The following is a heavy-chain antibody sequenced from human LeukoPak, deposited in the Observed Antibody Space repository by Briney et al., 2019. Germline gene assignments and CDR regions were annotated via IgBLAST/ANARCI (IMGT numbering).Heavy chain of an antibody. Sequence: AASVKVSCKASGYTFTSYYMHWMRQAPGQGLEWMGIINPSGSSTSYAQKFQGRVTMTRGTSTRTVNMELRSLRSEDTPVYYCATARRRDYCDSSGYLNIDDWGQGTLVTVSS. D-gene: IGHD3-22*01. V-gene: IGHV1-46*01. CDR1: GYTFTSYY. CDR3: ATARRRDYCDSSGYLNIDD. CDR2: INPSGSST. J-gene: IGHJ4*02.